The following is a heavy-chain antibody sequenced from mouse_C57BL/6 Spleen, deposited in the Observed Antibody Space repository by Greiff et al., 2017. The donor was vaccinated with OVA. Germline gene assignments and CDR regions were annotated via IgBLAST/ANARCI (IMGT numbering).Heavy chain of an antibody. J-gene: IGHJ2*01. D-gene: IGHD2-3*01. CDR1: GYAFSSSW. V-gene: IGHV1-82*01. CDR3: ARLMEDYHY. Sequence: LVESGPELVKPGASVKISCKASGYAFSSSWMNWVKQRPGKGLEWIGRIYPGDGDTNYNGKFKGKATLTADKSSSTAYMQLSSLTSEDSAVYFCARLMEDYHYWGQGTTLTVSS. CDR2: IYPGDGDT.